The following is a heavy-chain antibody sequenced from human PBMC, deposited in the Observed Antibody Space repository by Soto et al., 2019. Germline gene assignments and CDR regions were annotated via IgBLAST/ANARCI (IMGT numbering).Heavy chain of an antibody. CDR1: GFAFHNYS. J-gene: IGHJ6*02. CDR2: MSMDGNNK. D-gene: IGHD3-16*01. Sequence: QVRLEESGGGVVQPGRSLRLSCAASGFAFHNYSMHWVRQAPGKGLEWVAIMSMDGNNKYYADSVKGRFTISRDNSKSMLSLQMSSLRPEDTAVYFCARDRVPYVYFYYGMDVWGQGTTVTVSS. CDR3: ARDRVPYVYFYYGMDV. V-gene: IGHV3-30-3*01.